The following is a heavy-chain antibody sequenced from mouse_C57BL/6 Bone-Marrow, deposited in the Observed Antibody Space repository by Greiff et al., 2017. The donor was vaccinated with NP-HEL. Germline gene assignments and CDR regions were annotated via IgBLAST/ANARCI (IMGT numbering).Heavy chain of an antibody. D-gene: IGHD1-1*01. J-gene: IGHJ1*03. CDR2: IWSGGST. V-gene: IGHV2-5*01. CDR3: AKGITTVVGYCDV. Sequence: VQLQQSGPGLVQPSQCLSITCTVSGFSFTSYGVHWVRQSPGKGLEWLGVIWSGGSTDYTAAFMSRLSITKDNSKSQVFFKMNSLQADDTAIYYCAKGITTVVGYCDVWGTGTTVTVSS. CDR1: GFSFTSYG.